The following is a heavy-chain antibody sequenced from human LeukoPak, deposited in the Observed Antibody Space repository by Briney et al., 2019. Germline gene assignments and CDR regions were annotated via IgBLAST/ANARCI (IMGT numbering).Heavy chain of an antibody. CDR2: IYYSGST. D-gene: IGHD6-13*01. CDR1: GASISGYY. V-gene: IGHV4-59*01. Sequence: SETLSLTCTVSGASISGYYWSWIRQPPGEGLEWIGYIYYSGSTNYYPSLRSRVTISVDTSKNQFSLMLSSVTAADTAVYYCARVGSSSWYFDYWGQGTLVTVSS. CDR3: ARVGSSSWYFDY. J-gene: IGHJ4*02.